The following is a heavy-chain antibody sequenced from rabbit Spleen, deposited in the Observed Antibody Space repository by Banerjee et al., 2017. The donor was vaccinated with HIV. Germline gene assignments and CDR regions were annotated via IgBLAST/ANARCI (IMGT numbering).Heavy chain of an antibody. D-gene: IGHD7-1*01. V-gene: IGHV1S40*01. CDR3: ARDTATSFSTYGMDL. J-gene: IGHJ6*01. CDR1: GLDFSGDSY. Sequence: QSLEESGGDLVKPGASLTLTCKASGLDFSGDSYDSYMCWVRQAPGKGLELIACIVVGGSGSTYYASWVNGRFTISRSTSLNTVTLQMTSLTAADTATYFCARDTATSFSTYGMDLWGQGTLVTVS. CDR2: IVVGGSGST.